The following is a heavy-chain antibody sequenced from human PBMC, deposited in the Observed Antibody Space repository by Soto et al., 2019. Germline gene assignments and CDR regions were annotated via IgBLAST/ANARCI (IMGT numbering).Heavy chain of an antibody. V-gene: IGHV4-39*02. CDR1: GGSISSSSYF. Sequence: QLQLQESGPGLVKPSETLSLTCTVSGGSISSSSYFWGWIRQPPGKGLEWIGSIYYSGSTYYNPSLQRRVPASVAPATIHFPLQLSSVPAADPAVYYCARLPSDFWFDPWGQGTLVTVSS. CDR2: IYYSGST. D-gene: IGHD2-21*02. J-gene: IGHJ5*02. CDR3: ARLPSDFWFDP.